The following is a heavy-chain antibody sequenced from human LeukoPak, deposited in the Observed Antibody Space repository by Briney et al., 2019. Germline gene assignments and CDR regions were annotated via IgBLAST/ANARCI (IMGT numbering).Heavy chain of an antibody. CDR3: ARARDSSSWYRKSSAAFDI. CDR2: IYYSGST. Sequence: PGGSLRLSCAASGFTFNTYAIHWIRQPPGKGLEWIGYIYYSGSTNYNPSLKSRVTISVDTSKNQFSLKLSSVTAADTAVYYCARARDSSSWYRKSSAAFDIWGQGTMVTVSS. D-gene: IGHD6-13*01. V-gene: IGHV4-59*08. CDR1: GFTFNTYA. J-gene: IGHJ3*02.